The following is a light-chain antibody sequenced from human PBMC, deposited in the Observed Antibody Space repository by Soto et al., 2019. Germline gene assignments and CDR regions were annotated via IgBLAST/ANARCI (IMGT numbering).Light chain of an antibody. Sequence: DIQMTQSPSTLSASVGDRVTMTCRASQSISNWVAWYQQKPGKVPELLIYDASRLQSGVPLRFSGSGSGTEFTLTISSLQPDDFATYYCQQYSSYSTFGQGTKVEI. CDR3: QQYSSYST. CDR2: DAS. V-gene: IGKV1-5*01. J-gene: IGKJ1*01. CDR1: QSISNW.